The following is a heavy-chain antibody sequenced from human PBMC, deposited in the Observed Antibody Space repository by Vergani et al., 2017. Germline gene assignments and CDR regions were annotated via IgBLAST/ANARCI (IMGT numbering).Heavy chain of an antibody. Sequence: EVQLLQSGGGVIQPGGSVRLSCAASGFTFSACPMTWVRQAPGKGLEWVSAISARYPSTYYADSVKGRFTISRDNSKNMLYLQMNSLRAEDTAVYYCARLSYVTTPYLQGGYDCWVQGTLVSVSS. CDR2: ISARYPST. CDR1: GFTFSACP. CDR3: ARLSYVTTPYLQGGYDC. D-gene: IGHD2-15*01. J-gene: IGHJ4*02. V-gene: IGHV3-23*01.